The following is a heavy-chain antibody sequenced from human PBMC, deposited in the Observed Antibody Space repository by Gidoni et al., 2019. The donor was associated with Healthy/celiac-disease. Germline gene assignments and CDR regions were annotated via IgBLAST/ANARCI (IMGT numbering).Heavy chain of an antibody. V-gene: IGHV4-31*03. D-gene: IGHD5-12*01. CDR1: GGPIRSGGSY. J-gene: IGHJ6*02. Sequence: QVQLQESGPGLVKPSQPLSLTCTFSGGPIRSGGSYWSWIRQHPGKGLEWIGYIYYSGSTYYNPSLKSRVTISVDTSKNQFSLKLSSVTAADTAVYYCARDRYRGGYDRGGHYYYYYGMDVWGQGTTVTVSS. CDR2: IYYSGST. CDR3: ARDRYRGGYDRGGHYYYYYGMDV.